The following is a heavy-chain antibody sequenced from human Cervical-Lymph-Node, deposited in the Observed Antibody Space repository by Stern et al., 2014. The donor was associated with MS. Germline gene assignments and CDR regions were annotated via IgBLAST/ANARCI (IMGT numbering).Heavy chain of an antibody. CDR1: GFTFSSYS. J-gene: IGHJ4*02. CDR2: ISGSSGDT. V-gene: IGHV3-23*01. Sequence: EVQLLESGGGLVQPGGSLRLSCAASGFTFSSYSMNWVRQPPGKGLEWVSAISGSSGDTYYPDPVKGRFTISRDNSKNKLYLQMNSLRVEDTALYYCASPNDYSNYVPFDSWGQGTLVTVSS. CDR3: ASPNDYSNYVPFDS. D-gene: IGHD4-11*01.